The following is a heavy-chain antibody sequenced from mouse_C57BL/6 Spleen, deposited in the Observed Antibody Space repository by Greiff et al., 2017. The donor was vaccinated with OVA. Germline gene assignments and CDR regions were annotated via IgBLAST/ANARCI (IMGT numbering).Heavy chain of an antibody. J-gene: IGHJ3*01. CDR2: IYPGSGST. D-gene: IGHD2-1*01. CDR1: GYTFTSYW. CDR3: ARDYGNYQAWFAY. V-gene: IGHV1-55*01. Sequence: QVQLQQPGAELVKPGASVKMSCKASGYTFTSYWITWVKQRPGQGLEWIGDIYPGSGSTNYNEKFKSKATLPVDTSSSTAYMQLSSLTSEDSAVDYCARDYGNYQAWFAYWGQGTLVTVSA.